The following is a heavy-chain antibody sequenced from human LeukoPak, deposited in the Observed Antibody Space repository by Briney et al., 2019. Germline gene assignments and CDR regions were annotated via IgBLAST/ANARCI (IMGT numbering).Heavy chain of an antibody. V-gene: IGHV3-48*03. D-gene: IGHD5-12*01. CDR2: ISQSGSAI. Sequence: GGSLRLSCAASGFTLSNYEMNWVRQAPGKGLEWISYISQSGSAIYYADSVKGRFTISRDNAKNSLYLQMNSLRAEDTAVYYCASNPGYTRDYWGQGTLVTVSS. CDR1: GFTLSNYE. CDR3: ASNPGYTRDY. J-gene: IGHJ4*02.